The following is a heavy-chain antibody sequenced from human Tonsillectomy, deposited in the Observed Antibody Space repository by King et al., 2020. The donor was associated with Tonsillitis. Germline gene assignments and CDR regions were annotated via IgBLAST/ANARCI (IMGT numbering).Heavy chain of an antibody. CDR1: GGSFSGYY. CDR3: ARERRDGYNYVYVIGGVGYYFDY. Sequence: HVQLQQWGAGLLKPSETLSLTCAVYGGSFSGYYWSWIRQPPGKGLEWIGEINHSGSTNYNPSLKSRVTISVDTSKNQFSLKLSSVTAADTAVYYCARERRDGYNYVYVIGGVGYYFDYWGQGTLVTVSS. V-gene: IGHV4-34*01. CDR2: INHSGST. D-gene: IGHD5-24*01. J-gene: IGHJ4*02.